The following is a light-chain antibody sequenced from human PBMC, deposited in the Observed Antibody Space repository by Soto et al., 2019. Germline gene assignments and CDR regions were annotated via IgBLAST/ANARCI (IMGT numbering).Light chain of an antibody. CDR3: QHYNSYSEA. J-gene: IGKJ1*01. Sequence: DIKMTQSPSTLSGSEGDRVTITCRASQTISSWLAWYQQKPGKAPKLLIYKASTLKSGVPSRFSGSGSGTEFTLTISSLQPDDFATYYCQHYNSYSEALAQRTKV. CDR2: KAS. CDR1: QTISSW. V-gene: IGKV1-5*03.